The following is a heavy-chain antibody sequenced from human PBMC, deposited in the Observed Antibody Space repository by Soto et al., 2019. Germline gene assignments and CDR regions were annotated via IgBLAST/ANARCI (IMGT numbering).Heavy chain of an antibody. V-gene: IGHV3-23*01. CDR1: GFTFSSYS. Sequence: QLLESGGGLVQPGGSLRLSCAASGFTFSSYSMNWVRQAPGKGLQWVATVGGGGDNIFYADSVKGRFTISRDDSQNMVFLQMNSLRPEDTAVYFCAKRDSGSGRSPPLINVWGQGTLVTVSS. J-gene: IGHJ4*02. CDR2: VGGGGDNI. CDR3: AKRDSGSGRSPPLINV. D-gene: IGHD3-10*01.